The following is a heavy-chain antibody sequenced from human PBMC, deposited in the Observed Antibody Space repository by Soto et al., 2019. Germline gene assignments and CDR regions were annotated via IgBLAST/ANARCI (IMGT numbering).Heavy chain of an antibody. CDR2: ISSSSSYI. J-gene: IGHJ4*02. CDR3: ARGYSSGDY. CDR1: GFTFSSYT. Sequence: EVQLVESGGGLVKPGGSLRLSCAASGFTFSSYTMNWVTQAPGKGLEWVSSISSSSSYIYYADSVKGRFTISRDNAKNSLYLQMNSLRGEDTAVYYWARGYSSGDYWGQGTLVTVSS. V-gene: IGHV3-21*01. D-gene: IGHD6-19*01.